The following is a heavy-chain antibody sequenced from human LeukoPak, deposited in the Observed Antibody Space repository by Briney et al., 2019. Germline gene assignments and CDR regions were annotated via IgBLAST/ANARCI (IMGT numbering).Heavy chain of an antibody. CDR2: IYYSGST. Sequence: PSETLSLTCTVSGGSISSYYWSWIRQPPGKGLEWIGYIYYSGSTNYNPSLKSRVTIPVDTSKNQFSLKLSSVTAADTAVYYCARPVMPYYYDSSGYPPGAFDIWGQGTMVTVSS. J-gene: IGHJ3*02. CDR1: GGSISSYY. V-gene: IGHV4-59*08. D-gene: IGHD3-22*01. CDR3: ARPVMPYYYDSSGYPPGAFDI.